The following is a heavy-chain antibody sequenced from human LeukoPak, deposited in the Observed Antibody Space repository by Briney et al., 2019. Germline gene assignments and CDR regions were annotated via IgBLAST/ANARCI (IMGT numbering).Heavy chain of an antibody. V-gene: IGHV7-4-1*02. CDR3: ARAGVRYFDWLLSLDY. J-gene: IGHJ4*02. Sequence: GASAKVSCKASGYTFTSYAMNWVRQAPGQGLEWMGWINTNTGNPTYAQGFTGRFVFSLDTSVSTAYLQISSLKAEDTAVYYCARAGVRYFDWLLSLDYWGQGTLVTVSS. CDR1: GYTFTSYA. D-gene: IGHD3-9*01. CDR2: INTNTGNP.